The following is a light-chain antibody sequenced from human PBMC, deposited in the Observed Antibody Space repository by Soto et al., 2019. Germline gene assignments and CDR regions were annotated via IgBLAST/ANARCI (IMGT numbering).Light chain of an antibody. Sequence: DIQMTQSPSSVSASVGDRVTITCRASQGISSSLAWYQQRPGTAPKLLIYGASSLQSGVPSRFSGSGSGTDFTLTISSLQPEDFAPDYCQQGSSFPPTLGQGTLLDIK. CDR1: QGISSS. J-gene: IGKJ5*01. V-gene: IGKV1-12*01. CDR2: GAS. CDR3: QQGSSFPPT.